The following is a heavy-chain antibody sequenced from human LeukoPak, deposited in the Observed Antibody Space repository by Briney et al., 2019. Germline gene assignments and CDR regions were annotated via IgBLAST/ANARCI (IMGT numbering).Heavy chain of an antibody. D-gene: IGHD3-10*01. V-gene: IGHV1-18*01. J-gene: IGHJ4*02. CDR3: ARDSRYYNDYFDY. Sequence: GASVRVSCKASGYTFTSYGISWVRQAPGQGLEWMGRISAYNGNTNYAQKLQGRVTMTTDTSTSTAYMELRSLRSDDTAVYYCARDSRYYNDYFDYWGQGTLVAVSS. CDR1: GYTFTSYG. CDR2: ISAYNGNT.